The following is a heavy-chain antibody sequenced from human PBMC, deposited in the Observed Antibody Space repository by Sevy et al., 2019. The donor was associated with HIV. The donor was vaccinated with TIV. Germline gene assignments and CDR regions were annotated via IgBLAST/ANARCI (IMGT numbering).Heavy chain of an antibody. J-gene: IGHJ4*02. V-gene: IGHV1-69*13. D-gene: IGHD3-10*01. CDR1: GGTFSSYA. CDR3: AREYGSGTYFDY. CDR2: IIPIFGTA. Sequence: SVKVSCKASGGTFSSYAISWVRQAPGQGLEWMGGIIPIFGTANYAQKFQGRVTITADESTSTAYMELSSLRSEDTAVYYCAREYGSGTYFDYWGQGTLVTVSS.